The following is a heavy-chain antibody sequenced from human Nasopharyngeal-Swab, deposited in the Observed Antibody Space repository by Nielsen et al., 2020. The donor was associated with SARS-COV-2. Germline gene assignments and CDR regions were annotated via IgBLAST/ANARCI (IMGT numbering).Heavy chain of an antibody. V-gene: IGHV4-39*01. D-gene: IGHD3-9*01. CDR1: GGSISSSSYY. CDR3: ARRRYFDWLPSYFDY. Sequence: SETLSLTCTVSGGSISSSSYYWGWIRQPPGKGLEWIGSIYYSGFTYYNPSLKSRVTISVDTSKNQFSLKLSSVTAADTAVYYCARRRYFDWLPSYFDYWGQGTLVTVSS. J-gene: IGHJ4*02. CDR2: IYYSGFT.